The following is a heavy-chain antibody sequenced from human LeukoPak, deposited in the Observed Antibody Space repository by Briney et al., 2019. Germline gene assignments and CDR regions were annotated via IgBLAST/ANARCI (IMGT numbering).Heavy chain of an antibody. CDR3: AWIIAAAADDAFDI. CDR2: VNAGNGNT. J-gene: IGHJ3*02. D-gene: IGHD6-13*01. CDR1: GYTFTSYA. Sequence: ASVKVSCKASGYTFTSYAMHWVRQAPGQRLEWMGWVNAGNGNTKYSQKFQGRVTITRGTSASTAYMELSSLRSEDTAVYYCAWIIAAAADDAFDIWGQGTMVTVSS. V-gene: IGHV1-3*01.